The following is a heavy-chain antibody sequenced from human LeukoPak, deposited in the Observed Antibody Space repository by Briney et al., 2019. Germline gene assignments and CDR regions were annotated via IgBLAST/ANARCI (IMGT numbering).Heavy chain of an antibody. CDR2: IDYSGST. V-gene: IGHV4-59*01. J-gene: IGHJ4*02. CDR3: ARVSRRHTLDY. Sequence: SETLSLTCIVSNGSISTYYWSWIRQPPGKGLEWIGYIDYSGSTNYNPSLKSRVTMSLDTSRNHFSLRLSSVTAADSAVYYCARVSRRHTLDYWGQGTLVTVSS. CDR1: NGSISTYY.